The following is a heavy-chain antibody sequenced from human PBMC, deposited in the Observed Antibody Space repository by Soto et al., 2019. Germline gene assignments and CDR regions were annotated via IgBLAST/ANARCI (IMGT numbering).Heavy chain of an antibody. CDR2: TYYRSKWYN. D-gene: IGHD1-1*01. CDR1: GDSVSINSPP. V-gene: IGHV6-1*01. J-gene: IGHJ3*02. Sequence: SQTLSLTCAIYGDSVSINSPPWNRIRQSPSRGLEWLGRTYYRSKWYNDYAVSVKSRITINPDTSKNQFSLQLNSVTPEDTAVYYCARLFPLNWTHSEGAFDICGQGTMVTVSS. CDR3: ARLFPLNWTHSEGAFDI.